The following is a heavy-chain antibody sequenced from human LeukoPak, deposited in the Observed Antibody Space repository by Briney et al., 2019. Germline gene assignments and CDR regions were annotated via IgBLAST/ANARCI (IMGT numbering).Heavy chain of an antibody. V-gene: IGHV4-59*08. CDR2: IYYSGST. J-gene: IGHJ4*02. Sequence: SETLSLTCTVSGGSISSYYWSWIRQPPGKGLEWIGYIYYSGSTNYNPSLKSRVTISVDTSKNQSSLKLSSVTAADTAVYYCARSYDSSGYPGDYWGQGTLVTVSS. CDR1: GGSISSYY. CDR3: ARSYDSSGYPGDY. D-gene: IGHD3-22*01.